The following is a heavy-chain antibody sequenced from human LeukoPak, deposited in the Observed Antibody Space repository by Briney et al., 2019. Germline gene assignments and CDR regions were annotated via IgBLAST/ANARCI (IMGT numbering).Heavy chain of an antibody. CDR2: ISGSGGST. Sequence: GSLRLSCAASGFTFSSYAMSWVRQAPGKGLEWVSAISGSGGSTYYADSVKGRFTISRDNSKNTLYLQMNSLRAEDTAVYYCAKDLPYCGGDCYSENFDYWGQGTLVTVSS. CDR3: AKDLPYCGGDCYSENFDY. J-gene: IGHJ4*02. V-gene: IGHV3-23*01. D-gene: IGHD2-21*02. CDR1: GFTFSSYA.